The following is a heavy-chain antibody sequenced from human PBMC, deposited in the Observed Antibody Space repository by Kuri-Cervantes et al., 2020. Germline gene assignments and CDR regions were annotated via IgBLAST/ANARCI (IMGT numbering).Heavy chain of an antibody. CDR2: ISWNSGSI. CDR3: AKEKGYCSGGSCYLKYFDY. Sequence: LKISCALSGFTFSNYAMSWVRQAPGKGLEWVSGISWNSGSIGYADSVKGRFTISRDNSKNSLYLQMNSLRTEDTALYYCAKEKGYCSGGSCYLKYFDYWGQGTLVTVSS. CDR1: GFTFSNYA. J-gene: IGHJ4*02. V-gene: IGHV3-9*01. D-gene: IGHD2-15*01.